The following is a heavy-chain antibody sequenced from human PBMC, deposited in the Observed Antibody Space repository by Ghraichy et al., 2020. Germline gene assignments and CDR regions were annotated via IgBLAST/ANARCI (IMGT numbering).Heavy chain of an antibody. CDR3: TAEIAVAGTGLDYYGMDV. V-gene: IGHV4-4*07. J-gene: IGHJ6*02. Sequence: SQTLSLTCTVSGGSISSYYWSWIRQTAGKGLEWIGRIYTGGSTNYNPSLKSRVSMSADTSKNQFSLKLSSVTAADTAVYYCTAEIAVAGTGLDYYGMDVWGQGTTVTVSS. CDR1: GGSISSYY. D-gene: IGHD6-19*01. CDR2: IYTGGST.